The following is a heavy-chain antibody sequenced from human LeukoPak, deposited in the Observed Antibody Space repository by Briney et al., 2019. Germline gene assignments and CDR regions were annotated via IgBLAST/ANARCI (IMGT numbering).Heavy chain of an antibody. Sequence: PSETLSLTCAVSGGSISSSNWWSWVRQPPGKGLEWIGEIYHSGSTNYNPSLKSRVTISVDKSKNQFSLKLSSVTAADTAVYYCARAANYYDSSGYDYWGQGTLVTVSS. V-gene: IGHV4-4*02. CDR3: ARAANYYDSSGYDY. CDR1: GGSISSSNW. J-gene: IGHJ4*02. CDR2: IYHSGST. D-gene: IGHD3-22*01.